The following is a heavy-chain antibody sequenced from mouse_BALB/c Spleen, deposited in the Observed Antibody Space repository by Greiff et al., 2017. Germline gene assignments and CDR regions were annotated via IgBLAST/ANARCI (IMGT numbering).Heavy chain of an antibody. J-gene: IGHJ3*01. CDR1: GYSFTSYW. V-gene: IGHV1-5*01. CDR2: IYPGNSDT. D-gene: IGHD2-4*01. Sequence: SGTVLARPGASVKMSCKASGYSFTSYWMHWVKQRPGQGLEWIGAIYPGNSDTSYNQKFKGKAKLTAVTSASTAYMELSSLTNEDSAVYYCTRDAPIYYDYEGAWFAYWGQGTLVTVSA. CDR3: TRDAPIYYDYEGAWFAY.